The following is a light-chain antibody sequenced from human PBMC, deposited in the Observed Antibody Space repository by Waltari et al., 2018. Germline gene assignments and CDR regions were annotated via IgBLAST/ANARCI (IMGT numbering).Light chain of an antibody. CDR1: QDLLHSNGFNY. V-gene: IGKV2-28*01. CDR2: LGS. Sequence: DIVMTQSPPSLPVTPGEPASISCRSSQDLLHSNGFNYLDWYLQKQGQSPQLLISLGSNRASGVSDRFSGSGSGTDFTLKISRVEAEDVGLYYCMQSLQVPLTFGGGTRVEI. CDR3: MQSLQVPLT. J-gene: IGKJ4*01.